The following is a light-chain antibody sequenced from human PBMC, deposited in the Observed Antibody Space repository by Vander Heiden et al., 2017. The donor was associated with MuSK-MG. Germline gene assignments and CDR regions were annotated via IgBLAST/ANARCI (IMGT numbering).Light chain of an antibody. Sequence: EIQMTQSPSSLSASVGDRVTITCRASQRISRYLSWYQQKPGQAPRLLIYAASTLQSGVPSRFSGAGSGTDFTLTISRLQAEDFATYYCQQSDSLPYTFGQGTKVDMK. CDR1: QRISRY. J-gene: IGKJ2*01. CDR2: AAS. CDR3: QQSDSLPYT. V-gene: IGKV1-39*01.